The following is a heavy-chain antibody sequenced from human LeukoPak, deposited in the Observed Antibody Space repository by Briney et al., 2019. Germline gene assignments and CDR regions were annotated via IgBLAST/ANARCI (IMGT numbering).Heavy chain of an antibody. CDR1: GFTFSSYA. CDR2: ISGSGGSP. CDR3: AKGRPATGFYYYGMDV. J-gene: IGHJ6*02. V-gene: IGHV3-23*01. Sequence: GGSLRLSCAASGFTFSSYAMSWVRQAPGKGLEWVSAISGSGGSPYYADSVKGRFTISRDNSKNTLYLQMNSLRAEDTAVYYCAKGRPATGFYYYGMDVWGQGTTVTVSS. D-gene: IGHD2-15*01.